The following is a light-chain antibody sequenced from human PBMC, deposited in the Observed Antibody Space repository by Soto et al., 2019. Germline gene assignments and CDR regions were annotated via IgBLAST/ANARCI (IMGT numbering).Light chain of an antibody. CDR2: GAS. CDR1: QDVSRS. Sequence: QFTQSPSSLSASVGHAVTITYRASQDVSRSLAWYQQKAGKAPKLLIYGASTLQSGVPSRFSGFGSGTEFTLTISSLQPEDFATYHCQQLQRTPFTFGPGTQVDIK. J-gene: IGKJ3*01. V-gene: IGKV1-9*01. CDR3: QQLQRTPFT.